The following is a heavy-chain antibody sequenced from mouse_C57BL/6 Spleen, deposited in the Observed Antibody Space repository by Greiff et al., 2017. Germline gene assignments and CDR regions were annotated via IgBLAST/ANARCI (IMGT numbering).Heavy chain of an antibody. D-gene: IGHD2-4*01. CDR3: VRPPYDYDGDWYFDV. J-gene: IGHJ1*03. V-gene: IGHV10-1*01. Sequence: EVQGVASGGGLVQPKGSLKLSCAASGFSFNTYAMNWVRQAPGKGLEWVARIRSKSNNYATYYADSVKDRFTISRDDSESMLYLQMNNLKTEDTAMYYCVRPPYDYDGDWYFDVWGTGTTVTVSS. CDR2: IRSKSNNYAT. CDR1: GFSFNTYA.